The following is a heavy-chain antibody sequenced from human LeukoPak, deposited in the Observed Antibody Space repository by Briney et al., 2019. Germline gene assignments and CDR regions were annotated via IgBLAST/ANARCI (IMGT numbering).Heavy chain of an antibody. CDR1: GFTFSSYW. CDR2: IKQDGSEK. J-gene: IGHJ4*02. V-gene: IGHV3-7*01. D-gene: IGHD2-21*02. Sequence: GGSLRLSCAASGFTFSSYWMSWVRQAPGKGLEWVANIKQDGSEKYYVDSVKGRFTISRDNAKNSLYLQMNSLRAEDTAVYYCARDRYCGGDCYSGYWGQGTLVTVSS. CDR3: ARDRYCGGDCYSGY.